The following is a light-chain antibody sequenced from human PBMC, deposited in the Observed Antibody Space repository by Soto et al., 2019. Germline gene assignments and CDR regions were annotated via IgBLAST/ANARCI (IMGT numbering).Light chain of an antibody. CDR3: QQRTNWPLT. CDR1: QSVTTF. V-gene: IGKV3-11*01. J-gene: IGKJ4*01. Sequence: EIVLTQSPVTLSLSPGERATLSCRASQSVTTFLAWYQQKPGQDPRLLIYDASKRATGIAARFSGSGSGTDFPLAIRSLEREHFAVYHCQQRTNWPLTFGGGTKLEI. CDR2: DAS.